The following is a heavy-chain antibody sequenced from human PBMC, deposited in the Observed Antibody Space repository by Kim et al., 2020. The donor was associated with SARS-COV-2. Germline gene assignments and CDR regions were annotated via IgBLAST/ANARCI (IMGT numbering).Heavy chain of an antibody. CDR1: GGSISSSSYY. V-gene: IGHV4-39*01. CDR3: ARLGWLQLSFDI. Sequence: SETLSLTCTVSGGSISSSSYYWGWIRQPPGKGLEWIGSIYYSGSTYYNPSLKSRVTISVDTSKNQFSLKLSSVTAADTAVYYCARLGWLQLSFDIWGQGT. D-gene: IGHD5-12*01. J-gene: IGHJ3*02. CDR2: IYYSGST.